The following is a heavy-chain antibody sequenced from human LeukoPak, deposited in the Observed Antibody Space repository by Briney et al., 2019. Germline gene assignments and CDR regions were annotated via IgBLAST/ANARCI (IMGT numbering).Heavy chain of an antibody. Sequence: SGGSLRLSCAACGFTFSSYSMNWVRQAPGKGLEWVSSISSSSSYIYYADSVKGRFTISRDNAKNSLYLQMNSLRAEDTAVYYCARVSAAAGTFDYWGQGTLVTVSS. CDR2: ISSSSSYI. CDR1: GFTFSSYS. D-gene: IGHD6-13*01. V-gene: IGHV3-21*01. CDR3: ARVSAAAGTFDY. J-gene: IGHJ4*02.